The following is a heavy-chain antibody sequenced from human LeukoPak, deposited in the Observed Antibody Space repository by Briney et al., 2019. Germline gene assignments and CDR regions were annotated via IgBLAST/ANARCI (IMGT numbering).Heavy chain of an antibody. V-gene: IGHV5-51*01. Sequence: GESLKISCKGSGYSFTSYWIGWVRQMPGKGLEWMGIIHPGDSDTRYSPSFQGQVTISADKSISTAYLQWSSLKASDTAMYYCARRQSPRRGYYYYGMDVWGQGTTVTVSS. J-gene: IGHJ6*02. CDR2: IHPGDSDT. CDR3: ARRQSPRRGYYYYGMDV. CDR1: GYSFTSYW.